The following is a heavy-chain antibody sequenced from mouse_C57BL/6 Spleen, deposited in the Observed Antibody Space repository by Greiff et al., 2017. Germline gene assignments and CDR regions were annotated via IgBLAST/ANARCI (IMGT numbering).Heavy chain of an antibody. CDR3: TADDYMYSFDY. CDR2: IRLKSDNYAT. Sequence: EVQLQQSGGGLVQPGGSMKLSCVASGFTFSNYWMNWVRQSPEKGLEWVAQIRLKSDNYATHYAESVKGRFTISKDDSTSIVYLHINTFGAEDIGIYSCTADDYMYSFDYWGQGTTLTVSS. V-gene: IGHV6-3*01. D-gene: IGHD2-4*01. CDR1: GFTFSNYW. J-gene: IGHJ2*01.